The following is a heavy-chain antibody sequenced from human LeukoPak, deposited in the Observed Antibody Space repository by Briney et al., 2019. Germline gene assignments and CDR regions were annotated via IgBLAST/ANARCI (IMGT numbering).Heavy chain of an antibody. J-gene: IGHJ6*02. Sequence: PSETLSLTCVVSGGSISSSNWWTWVRQPPGKGLEWIGDIYHSGSTKYNSSLEGRVTMSVDNSKNQISLILYSVTAADSAVYYCARQRLDSFRSMELWGQGTTVTVSS. CDR1: GGSISSSNW. D-gene: IGHD1-1*01. CDR2: IYHSGST. V-gene: IGHV4-4*02. CDR3: ARQRLDSFRSMEL.